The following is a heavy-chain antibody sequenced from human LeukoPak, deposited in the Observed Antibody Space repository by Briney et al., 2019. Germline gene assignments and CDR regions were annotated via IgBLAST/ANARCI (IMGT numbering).Heavy chain of an antibody. CDR2: ISSSSSTI. V-gene: IGHV3-48*04. D-gene: IGHD1/OR15-1a*01. CDR1: GFTFSSYS. J-gene: IGHJ4*02. Sequence: PGGSLRLSCAASGFTFSSYSMNWVRQAPGKGLEWVSYISSSSSTIYYADSVKGRFTISRDNAKNSLFLQMNSLRAEDTAMYYCAKGTKPVMTIPDYWGQGILVTVSS. CDR3: AKGTKPVMTIPDY.